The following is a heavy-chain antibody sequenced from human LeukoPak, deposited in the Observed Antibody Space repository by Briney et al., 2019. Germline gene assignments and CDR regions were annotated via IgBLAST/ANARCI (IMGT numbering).Heavy chain of an antibody. V-gene: IGHV3-48*01. D-gene: IGHD3-22*01. CDR1: GFTFSAYS. CDR2: ISGGGGTI. Sequence: GGSLRLSCEASGFTFSAYSMNWVRQAPGKGLEWVSFISGGGGTIYYADSVKGRFTISRDNAKNSLHLQMDSLRVEDTAVYYCARNQEIDYYDSSGFYWGVEYWGQGTLVTVSS. CDR3: ARNQEIDYYDSSGFYWGVEY. J-gene: IGHJ4*02.